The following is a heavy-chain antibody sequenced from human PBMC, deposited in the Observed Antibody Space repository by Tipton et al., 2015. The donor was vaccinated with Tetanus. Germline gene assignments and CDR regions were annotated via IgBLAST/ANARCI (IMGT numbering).Heavy chain of an antibody. CDR2: INHSGST. Sequence: TLSLTCAVYGGSFSGYYWSWIRQPPGKGLEWIGEINHSGSTNYNPSLKSRVTISVDTSKNRFSLKLSSVTAADTAVYYCARVYCSGGSCYDGWGDWGQGTLVTVSS. CDR1: GGSFSGYY. CDR3: ARVYCSGGSCYDGWGD. V-gene: IGHV4-34*01. D-gene: IGHD2-15*01. J-gene: IGHJ4*02.